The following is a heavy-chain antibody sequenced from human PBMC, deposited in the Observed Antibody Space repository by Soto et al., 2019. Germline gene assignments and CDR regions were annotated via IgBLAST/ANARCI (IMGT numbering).Heavy chain of an antibody. D-gene: IGHD5-18*01. Sequence: QVQLVQSGPEVKKPGASVKVSCKASGYTFTTYGISWVRQAPGQGLEWMGWISTYNGNPNYAQKLQGRVTMTTDTSTSKAYMELRSLRSYATAVFYCARGPLYSLSPKNAFDIWGQGTVVTVSS. J-gene: IGHJ3*02. CDR2: ISTYNGNP. V-gene: IGHV1-18*01. CDR1: GYTFTTYG. CDR3: ARGPLYSLSPKNAFDI.